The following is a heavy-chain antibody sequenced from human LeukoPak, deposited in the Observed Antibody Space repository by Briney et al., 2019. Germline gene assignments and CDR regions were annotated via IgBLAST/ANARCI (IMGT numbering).Heavy chain of an antibody. CDR2: IYYSGST. CDR1: GGSISSGDYY. D-gene: IGHD4-17*01. CDR3: ARDLTHYGDFDY. J-gene: IGHJ4*02. Sequence: SETLSLTCTVSGGSISSGDYYWSWIRQPPGKGVEWIGYIYYSGSTYYNPSLKSRVTISVDTSKNQFSLKLSSVTAADTAVYYCARDLTHYGDFDYWGQGTLVTVSS. V-gene: IGHV4-30-4*08.